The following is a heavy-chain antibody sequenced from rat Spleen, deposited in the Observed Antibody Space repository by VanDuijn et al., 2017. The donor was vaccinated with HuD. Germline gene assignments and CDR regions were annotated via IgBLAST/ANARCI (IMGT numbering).Heavy chain of an antibody. J-gene: IGHJ4*01. Sequence: VQLKESGPGLVQPSQTLSLTCTVSGFSLTSYTVSWVRQPPGKGLEWVASISGSGNTYYRDSVKGRFTISRDNAKSTLYLQMDSLRSEDTATYYCARRNWEGYVMDAWGQGASVTVSS. D-gene: IGHD5-1*01. V-gene: IGHV5-25*01. CDR3: ARRNWEGYVMDA. CDR2: ISGSGNT. CDR1: GFSLTSYT.